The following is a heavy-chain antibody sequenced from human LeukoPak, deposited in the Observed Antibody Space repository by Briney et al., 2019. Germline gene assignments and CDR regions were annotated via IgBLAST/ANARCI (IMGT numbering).Heavy chain of an antibody. CDR2: ISYDGSNK. Sequence: GGSLRLSCAASEFTFSSYNMNWVRQAPGKGLEWVAVISYDGSNKHYADSVKGRFTISRDNSKNTLYLQMNSLRAEDTAVYYCARTDPLGTFGGGFDNWGQGTMVTVSS. D-gene: IGHD3-16*01. V-gene: IGHV3-30*03. CDR1: EFTFSSYN. CDR3: ARTDPLGTFGGGFDN. J-gene: IGHJ3*02.